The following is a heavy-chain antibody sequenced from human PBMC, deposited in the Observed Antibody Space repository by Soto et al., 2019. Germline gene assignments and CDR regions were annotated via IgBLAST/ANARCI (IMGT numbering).Heavy chain of an antibody. D-gene: IGHD3-22*01. J-gene: IGHJ3*02. CDR3: ARDFDSSGYYGPVGAFDI. CDR2: ISSSTTYI. V-gene: IGHV3-21*03. Sequence: EVQLVESGGGLVKPRGSLRLSCSASRFTFSSYTMNWVRQAPGKGLEWVSSISSSTTYIYYADSVKGRFTISRDNAKNSLYLQVNSLRAEDTAVYYCARDFDSSGYYGPVGAFDIWGQGTMVTVSS. CDR1: RFTFSSYT.